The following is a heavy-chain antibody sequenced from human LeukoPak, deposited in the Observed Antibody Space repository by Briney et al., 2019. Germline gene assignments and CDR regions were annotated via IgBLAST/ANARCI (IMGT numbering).Heavy chain of an antibody. Sequence: GGSLRLSCAASGFTFRSFWMHWVRQAPGKGLGWVSRIDSDGSRTAHADSVKGRFTISRDNAKNTLYLQMNGLRAEDTAVYYCARSQQPPSGVDYWGQGTLVTVSS. CDR3: ARSQQPPSGVDY. V-gene: IGHV3-74*01. CDR2: IDSDGSRT. CDR1: GFTFRSFW. J-gene: IGHJ4*02. D-gene: IGHD1-26*01.